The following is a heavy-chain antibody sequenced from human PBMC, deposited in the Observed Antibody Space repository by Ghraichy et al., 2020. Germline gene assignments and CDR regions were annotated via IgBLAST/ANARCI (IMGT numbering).Heavy chain of an antibody. V-gene: IGHV3-74*01. CDR1: GFTFSSYW. J-gene: IGHJ3*02. D-gene: IGHD1-26*01. Sequence: GESLNISCAASGFTFSSYWMHWVRQAPGKGLVWVSRINTDGSSPSYADSVKGRFTISRDNAKNTLYLQMNSLRAEDTAVYYCARPRATTTARAFDIWGQGTMVTVSS. CDR3: ARPRATTTARAFDI. CDR2: INTDGSSP.